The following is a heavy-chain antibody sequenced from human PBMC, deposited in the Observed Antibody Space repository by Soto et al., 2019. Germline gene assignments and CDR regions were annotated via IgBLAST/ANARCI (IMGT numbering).Heavy chain of an antibody. CDR1: GYTFSNYG. Sequence: SVKFSSKPSGYTFSNYGITWLRQAPGQPLEWLGWISLYSDGTNYAQKFQGRVSMTTDTSTTTAYMELRSLRSDDTAVYYCARVVPGAEAWFGPWGQGTLVTVYS. CDR3: ARVVPGAEAWFGP. V-gene: IGHV1-18*01. J-gene: IGHJ5*02. CDR2: ISLYSDGT. D-gene: IGHD2-2*01.